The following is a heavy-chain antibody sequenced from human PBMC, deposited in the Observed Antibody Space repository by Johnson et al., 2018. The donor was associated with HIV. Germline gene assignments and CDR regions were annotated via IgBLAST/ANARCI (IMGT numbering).Heavy chain of an antibody. D-gene: IGHD3-22*01. J-gene: IGHJ3*02. V-gene: IGHV3-30*04. CDR1: GLSFSDYG. CDR2: ISLYGRNE. Sequence: QVQLVESGGGVVQPGRSVRLSCAASGLSFSDYGMHWVRQAPGKGLEWVAVISLYGRNEYYTDSVKGRFTISRDNSKHTLYLQMNSLRAEDTAVYYCARGGDSSGYYAFDIWGQGTMVTVSS. CDR3: ARGGDSSGYYAFDI.